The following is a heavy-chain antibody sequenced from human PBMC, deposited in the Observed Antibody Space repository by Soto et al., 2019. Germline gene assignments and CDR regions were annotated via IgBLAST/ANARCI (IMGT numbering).Heavy chain of an antibody. V-gene: IGHV3-66*01. J-gene: IGHJ4*02. CDR3: ARDSWAADY. CDR1: GFTFSTKY. D-gene: IGHD3-16*01. CDR2: IYSGGST. Sequence: EVQLVESGGGLVQPGGSLRLSCAASGFTFSTKYMSWVRQAPGKGLEWVAVIYSGGSTLYADSVRGRFTISRDNSKNTVNLKMNSRRAEDTAVYYCARDSWAADYWGQGTLVTVSS.